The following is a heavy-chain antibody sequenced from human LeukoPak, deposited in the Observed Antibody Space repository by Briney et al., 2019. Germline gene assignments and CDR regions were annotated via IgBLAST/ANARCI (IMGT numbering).Heavy chain of an antibody. J-gene: IGHJ5*02. CDR1: GGSISSEYYY. D-gene: IGHD3-22*01. V-gene: IGHV4-30-4*02. CDR2: MYYGGST. CDR3: ARPYYYDSRIDP. Sequence: SDTLSVTSTIYGGSISSEYYYWSWTRQPPGKGLEWIAYMYYGGSTYYNPSLKSRVTMSADTSKNQLSLKLSSVTAADTAVYYCARPYYYDSRIDPWGQGILVTVSS.